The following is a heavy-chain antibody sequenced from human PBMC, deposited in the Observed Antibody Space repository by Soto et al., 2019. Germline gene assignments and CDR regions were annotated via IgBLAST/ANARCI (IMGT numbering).Heavy chain of an antibody. V-gene: IGHV3-21*01. CDR2: ISSSSSYI. J-gene: IGHJ6*02. CDR1: GFTFSSYS. D-gene: IGHD1-26*01. Sequence: EVPLVESGGGLVKPGGSLRLSCAASGFTFSSYSMNWVRQAPGKGLEWVSSISSSSSYIYYADSVKGRFTISRDNAKNSLYLQMNSLRAEDTAVYYCARGGSGSPSGMDVWGQGTTVTVSS. CDR3: ARGGSGSPSGMDV.